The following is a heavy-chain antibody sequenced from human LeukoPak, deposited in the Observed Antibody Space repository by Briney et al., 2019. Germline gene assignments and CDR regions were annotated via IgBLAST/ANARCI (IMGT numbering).Heavy chain of an antibody. CDR1: GFTFSSDA. Sequence: GGSLRLSCAASGFTFSSDAMSWVRQAPGKGLEWFSAISGSGGSTYYADSVKGRFTLSRANSKNTLYLQMNSLSADATAVYYCAKDLEWFGELSFGYWGQGTLVTVSS. CDR3: AKDLEWFGELSFGY. CDR2: ISGSGGST. D-gene: IGHD3-10*01. J-gene: IGHJ4*02. V-gene: IGHV3-23*01.